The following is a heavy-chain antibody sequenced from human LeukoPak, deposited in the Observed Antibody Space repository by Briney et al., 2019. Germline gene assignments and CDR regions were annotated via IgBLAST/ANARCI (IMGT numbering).Heavy chain of an antibody. D-gene: IGHD2-2*01. CDR2: ILSSSSYI. CDR1: GFTFSSYS. CDR3: ARVLRCSSTSCSSPPGY. J-gene: IGHJ4*02. V-gene: IGHV3-21*01. Sequence: GGSLRLSCAASGFTFSSYSTNWVRQAPGKGLEWVSSILSSSSYIYYADPVKGRFTISRDNAKNSLYLQTNSLRAEDTAVYYCARVLRCSSTSCSSPPGYWGQGTLVTVSS.